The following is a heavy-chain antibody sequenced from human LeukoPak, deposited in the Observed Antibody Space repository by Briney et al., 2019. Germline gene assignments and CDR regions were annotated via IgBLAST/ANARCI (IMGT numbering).Heavy chain of an antibody. D-gene: IGHD3-22*01. Sequence: VASVKVSRKASGYTFTSYGISWVRQAPGQGLEWMGWISAYNGNTNYAQKLQGRVTMTTDTSTSTAYMELRSLRSDDTAVYYCARHPNYYDSSGSFDYWGQGTLVTVSS. CDR1: GYTFTSYG. V-gene: IGHV1-18*01. CDR3: ARHPNYYDSSGSFDY. J-gene: IGHJ4*02. CDR2: ISAYNGNT.